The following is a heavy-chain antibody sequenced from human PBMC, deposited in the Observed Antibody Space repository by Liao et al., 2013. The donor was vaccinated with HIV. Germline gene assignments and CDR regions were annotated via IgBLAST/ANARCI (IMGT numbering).Heavy chain of an antibody. J-gene: IGHJ5*02. CDR3: ARGLLYWSGYHNLGHNRFDP. V-gene: IGHV4-4*07. CDR2: ASTSENT. D-gene: IGHD3-3*01. Sequence: QVQLQESGPGLVKPSQTLSLTCTVSGGSVSTYYWSWIRQPAGKGLEWIGRASTSENTNYNPVPQESSHHSLVDTSRNQFSLKLSSVTAADTAVYYCARGLLYWSGYHNLGHNRFDPWGQGTLVTVSS. CDR1: GGSVSTYY.